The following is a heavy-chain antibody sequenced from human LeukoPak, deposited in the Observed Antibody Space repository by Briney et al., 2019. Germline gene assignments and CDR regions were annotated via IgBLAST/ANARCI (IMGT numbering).Heavy chain of an antibody. CDR1: GYSISSGYY. CDR3: ARDHCSSTSCLDI. V-gene: IGHV4-38-2*02. Sequence: PSETLSLTCTVSGYSISSGYYWGWIRPPPGKGLEGIGSIYHSGSTYYNPSLKSRVTISVDTSKNQFSLKLSSVTAADTAVYYCARDHCSSTSCLDIWGQGTMVTVSS. J-gene: IGHJ3*02. CDR2: IYHSGST. D-gene: IGHD2-2*01.